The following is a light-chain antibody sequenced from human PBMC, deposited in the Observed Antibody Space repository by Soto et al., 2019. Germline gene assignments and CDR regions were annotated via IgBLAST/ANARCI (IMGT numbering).Light chain of an antibody. CDR1: ENVRSC. Sequence: VLTQSPGTLSLSPGDTATLSCTASENVRSCLGWYQQKPGQAPRLLIFDASNRATGVPARFSGSGTGTDFTLTISSLEPEDFAVYYCHRRNTWRPLHTFGQGTKLEIK. CDR2: DAS. V-gene: IGKV3-11*01. CDR3: HRRNTWRPLHT. J-gene: IGKJ2*01.